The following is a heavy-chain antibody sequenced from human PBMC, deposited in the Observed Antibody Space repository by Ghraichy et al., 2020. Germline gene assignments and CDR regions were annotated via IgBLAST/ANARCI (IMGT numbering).Heavy chain of an antibody. CDR3: ARQRPFTYYYYYMDV. V-gene: IGHV4-59*01. Sequence: SETLSLTCTVSGGSISSYYWSWIRQPPGKGLEWIGYIYYSGSTNYNPSLKSRVTISVDTSKNQFSLKLSSVTAADTAVYYCARQRPFTYYYYYMDVWGKGTTVTVSS. CDR2: IYYSGST. J-gene: IGHJ6*03. CDR1: GGSISSYY. D-gene: IGHD2/OR15-2a*01.